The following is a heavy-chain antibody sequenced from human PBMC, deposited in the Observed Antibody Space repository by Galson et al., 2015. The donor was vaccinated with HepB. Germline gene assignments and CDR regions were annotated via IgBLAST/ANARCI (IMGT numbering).Heavy chain of an antibody. CDR3: VRDTYPGTPHIPAPGDFDY. V-gene: IGHV3-7*03. CDR1: GFTFGSYW. Sequence: SLRLSCAASGFTFGSYWMSWVRQAPGKGLEWVANINQDGSEKYYVDSVKGRFTISRDNARTSVYLQMNSLRAEDTAVYYCVRDTYPGTPHIPAPGDFDYWGQGTLVTVSS. J-gene: IGHJ4*02. D-gene: IGHD6-13*01. CDR2: INQDGSEK.